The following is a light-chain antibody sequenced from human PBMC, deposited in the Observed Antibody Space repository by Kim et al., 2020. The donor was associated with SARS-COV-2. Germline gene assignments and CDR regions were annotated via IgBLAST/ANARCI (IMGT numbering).Light chain of an antibody. CDR3: QQYYNWPLT. CDR2: GAS. Sequence: VAPGDRVTLSCRARQSINSNFAWYQQKPGQTPRVLIYGASTRATGIPARFSGSGSGTEFTLTISSLQSEDFAVYYCQQYYNWPLTFGGGTKVDIK. V-gene: IGKV3-15*01. CDR1: QSINSN. J-gene: IGKJ4*01.